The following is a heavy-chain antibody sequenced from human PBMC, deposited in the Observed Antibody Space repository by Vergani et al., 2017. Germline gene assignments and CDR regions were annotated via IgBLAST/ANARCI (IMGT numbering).Heavy chain of an antibody. D-gene: IGHD6-19*01. Sequence: QLQLQESGPGLVKPSATLSLTCSVSGASIRSSNYYWGWIRQPPGKGLEWISSIYYSGSTYYNPSLKSRVTISVDTSKNQFSLKLSSVTAADTAVYFCARHSXVEWLVKLGWIDPWGQGNLVTVSS. J-gene: IGHJ5*02. CDR2: IYYSGST. CDR3: ARHSXVEWLVKLGWIDP. CDR1: GASIRSSNYY. V-gene: IGHV4-39*01.